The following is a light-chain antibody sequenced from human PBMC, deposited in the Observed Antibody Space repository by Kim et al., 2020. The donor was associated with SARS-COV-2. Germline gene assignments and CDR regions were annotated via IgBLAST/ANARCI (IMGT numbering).Light chain of an antibody. CDR2: DVS. CDR1: SSDIGGYNY. V-gene: IGLV2-14*01. J-gene: IGLJ2*01. CDR3: SSITSSRTGV. Sequence: QSALTQPASVSGSPGQSITISCTGTSSDIGGYNYVSWYQQHPGKAPKLMIYDVSKRSSGVSNRFSGSKSGNTASLTISGLQAEDEADYYCSSITSSRTGVFGGGTQLTVL.